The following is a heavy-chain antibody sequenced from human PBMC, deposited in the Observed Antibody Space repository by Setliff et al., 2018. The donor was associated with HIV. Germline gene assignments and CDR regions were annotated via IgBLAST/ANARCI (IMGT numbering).Heavy chain of an antibody. CDR2: IDHGGKA. Sequence: SETLSLTCVVYGESFDTYYWTWIRLPPGKGLEWIGEIDHGGKANYNPSLESRVTMSVDTSVNQFSLNLTSVTAADTAVYYCARGRQIGVEGAGGFDIWGQGTGVTVSS. CDR3: ARGRQIGVEGAGGFDI. CDR1: GESFDTYY. D-gene: IGHD1-26*01. J-gene: IGHJ3*02. V-gene: IGHV4-34*01.